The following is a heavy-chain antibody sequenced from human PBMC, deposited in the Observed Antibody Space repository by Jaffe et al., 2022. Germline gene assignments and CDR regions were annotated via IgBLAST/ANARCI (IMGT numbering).Heavy chain of an antibody. D-gene: IGHD3-16*02. V-gene: IGHV4-59*01. CDR3: ASTYYDYIWGSYRGPRAFDI. CDR2: IYYSGST. J-gene: IGHJ3*02. Sequence: QVQLQESGPGLVKPSETLSLTCTVSGGSISSYYWSWIRQPPGKGLEWIGYIYYSGSTNYNPSLKSRVTISVDTSKNQFSLKLSSVTAADTAVYYCASTYYDYIWGSYRGPRAFDIWGQGTMVTVSS. CDR1: GGSISSYY.